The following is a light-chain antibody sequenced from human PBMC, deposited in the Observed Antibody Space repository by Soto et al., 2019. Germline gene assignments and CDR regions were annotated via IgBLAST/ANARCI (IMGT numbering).Light chain of an antibody. V-gene: IGKV3-15*01. CDR1: QSITSN. CDR2: AAS. CDR3: QQYNEWPSWT. Sequence: EIRMTQSPSTLSVSTGERATLSCRASQSITSNLAWYQQKPGQAPRLLIYAASTRATGIPARFSGSGSGTEFTLTISSLQSEDFAVYYCQQYNEWPSWTFGQGTKVDIK. J-gene: IGKJ1*01.